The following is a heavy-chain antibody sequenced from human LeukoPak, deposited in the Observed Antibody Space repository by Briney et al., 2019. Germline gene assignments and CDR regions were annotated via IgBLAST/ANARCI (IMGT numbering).Heavy chain of an antibody. Sequence: GGSLRLSCAASGFTFWNYAMTWVRQAPGKGLEWVSGISGSGGNTYYADSLKGRFTISRDNSKSTLFLQMNSLRAEDTAVYFCAKDIRDYEVLTGSGGIDYWGQGTLVTVDS. CDR2: ISGSGGNT. CDR1: GFTFWNYA. V-gene: IGHV3-23*01. J-gene: IGHJ4*02. CDR3: AKDIRDYEVLTGSGGIDY. D-gene: IGHD3-9*01.